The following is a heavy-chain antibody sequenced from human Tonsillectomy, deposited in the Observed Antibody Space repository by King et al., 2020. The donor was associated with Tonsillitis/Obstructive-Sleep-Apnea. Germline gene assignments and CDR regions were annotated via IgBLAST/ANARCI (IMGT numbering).Heavy chain of an antibody. CDR2: INPNTGDT. J-gene: IGHJ6*03. D-gene: IGHD5-18*01. Sequence: QLVQSGAEVKKPGASVKVSCTASGYTFTVYYLHWVRQAPGQGLEWMGRINPNTGDTNYAQKFQGRVTMTRDTSISTAYMEVTRLRSDDTAVYYCAREGYSPMDVWGKGTTDTVSS. CDR3: AREGYSPMDV. CDR1: GYTFTVYY. V-gene: IGHV1-2*06.